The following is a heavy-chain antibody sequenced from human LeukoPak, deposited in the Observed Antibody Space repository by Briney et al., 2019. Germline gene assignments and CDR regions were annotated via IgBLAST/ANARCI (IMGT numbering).Heavy chain of an antibody. J-gene: IGHJ4*02. CDR1: GFTFSNHG. CDR3: AKDDAWLRFGE. V-gene: IGHV3-23*01. CDR2: ISPSGDIT. Sequence: GGTLRLSCAASGFTFSNHGMNWVRQAPGKGLEWVSGISPSGDITYYVDSVKGRFTISRDNSKNTVYLEVSSLTAEDTAVYYCAKDDAWLRFGEWSQGTLVTVSS. D-gene: IGHD3-16*01.